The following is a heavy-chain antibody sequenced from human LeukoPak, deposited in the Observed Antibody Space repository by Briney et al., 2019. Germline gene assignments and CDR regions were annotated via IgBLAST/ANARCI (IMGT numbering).Heavy chain of an antibody. CDR3: ARDCESGYSYGLC. CDR2: ITGDSTYI. CDR1: GFSFRTYS. V-gene: IGHV3-21*01. J-gene: IGHJ4*02. D-gene: IGHD5-18*01. Sequence: GGSLRLSCAVSGFSFRTYSMNWVGQAPGKGLEWVSTITGDSTYIRYADSVRGRFTISRDNTKSSLYLQMNSLRVEDTAVYYCARDCESGYSYGLCWGQGTLVTVSS.